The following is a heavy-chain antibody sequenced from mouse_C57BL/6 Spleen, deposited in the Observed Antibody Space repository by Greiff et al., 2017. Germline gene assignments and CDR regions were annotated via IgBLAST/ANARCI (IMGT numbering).Heavy chain of an antibody. Sequence: QVQLQQPGAELVMPGASVKLSCKASGYTFTSYWMHWVKQRPGQGLEWIGEIDPSDSYTNYNQKFKGKSTLTVDKSSSTAYMQRSSLTSEDSAVYYCATRGYAMDYWGQGTSVTVSS. CDR3: ATRGYAMDY. CDR2: IDPSDSYT. J-gene: IGHJ4*01. CDR1: GYTFTSYW. V-gene: IGHV1-69*01.